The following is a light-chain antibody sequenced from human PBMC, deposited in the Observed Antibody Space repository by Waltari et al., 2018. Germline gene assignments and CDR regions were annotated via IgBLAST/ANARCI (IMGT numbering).Light chain of an antibody. CDR2: WAS. Sequence: DIVMTQSPDSLAVSLGERATIKCRASQTVLYSSNNKNYLAWYQQRPGQPPKLLIYWASTRDSGVPDRFSGSGSGTDFTLTISSLLPEDVAVYYCQQYYAIPRTFGQGTKVEIK. V-gene: IGKV4-1*01. CDR3: QQYYAIPRT. J-gene: IGKJ1*01. CDR1: QTVLYSSNNKNY.